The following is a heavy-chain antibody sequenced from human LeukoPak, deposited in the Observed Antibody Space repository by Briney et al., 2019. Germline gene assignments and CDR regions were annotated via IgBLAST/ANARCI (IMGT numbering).Heavy chain of an antibody. D-gene: IGHD5-18*01. CDR3: ARESGGSRGYSYGFDY. V-gene: IGHV4-34*01. CDR1: GGSFSGYY. J-gene: IGHJ4*02. CDR2: INHSGST. Sequence: SETLSLTCAVYGGSFSGYYWSRLRQPPGKGLEWIGEINHSGSTNYNPSLKSRVTISVDTSKNQFSLKLSSVTAADTAVYYCARESGGSRGYSYGFDYWGQGTLVTVSS.